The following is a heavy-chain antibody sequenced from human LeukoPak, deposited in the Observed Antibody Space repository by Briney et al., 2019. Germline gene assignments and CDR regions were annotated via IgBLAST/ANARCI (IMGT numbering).Heavy chain of an antibody. V-gene: IGHV3-48*04. CDR1: GFTFSSYS. Sequence: PGGSLRLSCAASGFTFSSYSMNWVRQAPGKGLEWVSYISSSSSTIYYADSVKGRFTISRDNAKNSLYLQMNSLRAEDTAVYYCARRGGGYSGYDVDYWGQGTLVTVSS. D-gene: IGHD5-12*01. CDR2: ISSSSSTI. J-gene: IGHJ4*02. CDR3: ARRGGGYSGYDVDY.